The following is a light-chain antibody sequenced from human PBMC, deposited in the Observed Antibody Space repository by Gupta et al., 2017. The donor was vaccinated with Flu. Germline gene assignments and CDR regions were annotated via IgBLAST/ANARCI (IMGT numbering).Light chain of an antibody. CDR3: NSRDSSGNHPWV. CDR2: GKN. J-gene: IGLJ3*02. CDR1: SLRSYY. Sequence: SSELTQDPAVSVALGQTVRITCQGDSLRSYYASWYQQKPGQAPVLVIYGKNNRPSGIPDRFSGSSPGNTASLTITGAQAEDEADYYCNSRDSSGNHPWVFGGGTKLTAL. V-gene: IGLV3-19*01.